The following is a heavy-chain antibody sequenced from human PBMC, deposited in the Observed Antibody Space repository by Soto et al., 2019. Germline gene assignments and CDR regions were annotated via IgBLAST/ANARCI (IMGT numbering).Heavy chain of an antibody. CDR3: VKDGNYDSSGYSPPGAFDI. J-gene: IGHJ3*02. Sequence: PGGSLRLSCSASGFTFSSYAMHWVRQAPGKGLEYVSAISSNGGSTYYADSVKGRFTISRDNSKNTLYLQMSSLRAEDTAVYYCVKDGNYDSSGYSPPGAFDIWGQGTMV. CDR1: GFTFSSYA. V-gene: IGHV3-64D*08. CDR2: ISSNGGST. D-gene: IGHD3-22*01.